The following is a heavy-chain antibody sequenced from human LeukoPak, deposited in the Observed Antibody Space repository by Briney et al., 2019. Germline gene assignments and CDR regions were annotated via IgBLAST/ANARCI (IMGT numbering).Heavy chain of an antibody. CDR1: GDSVSSNSAA. V-gene: IGHV6-1*01. J-gene: IGHJ4*02. Sequence: SQTLSLTCAISGDSVSSNSAAWNWIRQSPSRGLEWLGSTYYRSKWYNDYAVSVNSRITINPDTSKNHFSLQLNSVTPEDTAVYSCARDLTGDLYYFDYWGQGTLVTVSS. CDR2: TYYRSKWYN. D-gene: IGHD7-27*01. CDR3: ARDLTGDLYYFDY.